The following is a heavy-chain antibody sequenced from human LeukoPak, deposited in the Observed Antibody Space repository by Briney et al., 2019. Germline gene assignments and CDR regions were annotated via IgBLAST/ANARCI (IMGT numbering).Heavy chain of an antibody. CDR1: GGSIRSSSYY. J-gene: IGHJ4*02. Sequence: SATLSLTCTVSGGSIRSSSYYCGWIRQPPGTWLDWIVSIYYRGSSYCSTSLKCRDSLSVDTSKHQFSLRVTCVTDTDTAVYYCARVRRDSYSSILYWGQGTLVSVSS. D-gene: IGHD6-13*01. CDR3: ARVRRDSYSSILY. V-gene: IGHV4-39*01. CDR2: IYYRGSS.